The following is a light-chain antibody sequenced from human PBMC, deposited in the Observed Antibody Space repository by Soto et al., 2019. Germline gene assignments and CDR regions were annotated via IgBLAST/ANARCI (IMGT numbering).Light chain of an antibody. V-gene: IGKV3-11*01. CDR3: QQRSNWPT. CDR1: QSVSRY. Sequence: IVLTQSPATLSLSPGERATLSCRASQSVSRYLAWYQQKAGQAPRLLIYDASNRATGIPARFSGSGSGTEFTLTISSLEPEDFAVYYCQQRSNWPTFGQGTRLEIK. J-gene: IGKJ5*01. CDR2: DAS.